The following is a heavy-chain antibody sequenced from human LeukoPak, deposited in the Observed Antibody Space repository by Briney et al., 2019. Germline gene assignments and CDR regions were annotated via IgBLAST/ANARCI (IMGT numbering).Heavy chain of an antibody. CDR3: ARDIAAAVDY. CDR2: INSAGIST. D-gene: IGHD6-13*01. CDR1: GFTFSSYW. V-gene: IGHV3-74*01. Sequence: TGGSLRLSCAASGFTFSSYWMHWVRQVPGKGLVWVSRINSAGISTNYADSVKGRFTISRDNAKNTLYLQMNSLRAKDTAIYYCARDIAAAVDYWGQGTLVTVSS. J-gene: IGHJ4*02.